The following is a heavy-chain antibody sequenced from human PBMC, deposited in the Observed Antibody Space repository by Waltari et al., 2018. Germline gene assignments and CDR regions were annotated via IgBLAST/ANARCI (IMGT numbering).Heavy chain of an antibody. CDR1: GGSIDGGSYY. J-gene: IGHJ3*02. CDR2: IYTSGRT. CDR3: AGLLAFDI. V-gene: IGHV4-61*09. D-gene: IGHD2-15*01. Sequence: QVQLQESGPGLLKPSQTLSLTCTVSGGSIDGGSYYWTWVRQPAGKGLEWIGHIYTSGRTNYNPSLKSRVTISLDTSKNEFSLKLSSVNAADTAVYYCAGLLAFDIWGQGTMVTVSS.